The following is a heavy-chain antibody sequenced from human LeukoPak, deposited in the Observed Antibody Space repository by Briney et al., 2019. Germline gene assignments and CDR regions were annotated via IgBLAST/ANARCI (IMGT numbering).Heavy chain of an antibody. Sequence: PGGSLRLSCAASGFTFSSYDMHWVRQAPGKGLEWVAVISYDGSNKYYADSVKGRFTISRDNSKNTLYLQMNSLRAEDTAVYYCAKVHYYDSSGYPSYYYYGMDVWGQGTTVTVSS. CDR1: GFTFSSYD. D-gene: IGHD3-22*01. J-gene: IGHJ6*02. CDR3: AKVHYYDSSGYPSYYYYGMDV. CDR2: ISYDGSNK. V-gene: IGHV3-30*18.